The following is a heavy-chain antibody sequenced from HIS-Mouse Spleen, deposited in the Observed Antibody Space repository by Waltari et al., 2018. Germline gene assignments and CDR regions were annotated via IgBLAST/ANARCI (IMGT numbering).Heavy chain of an antibody. Sequence: QDQLVESGGGVVQSGRYLNISCAAAGFTFDALGMHLVRQAPGKGLEWVAVIWYDGSNKYYADSVKGRFTISRDNSKNTLYLQMNSLRAEDTAVYYCAKGGLMVYAIGDYWGQGTLVTVSS. J-gene: IGHJ4*02. CDR1: GFTFDALG. CDR2: IWYDGSNK. CDR3: AKGGLMVYAIGDY. V-gene: IGHV3-33*06. D-gene: IGHD2-8*01.